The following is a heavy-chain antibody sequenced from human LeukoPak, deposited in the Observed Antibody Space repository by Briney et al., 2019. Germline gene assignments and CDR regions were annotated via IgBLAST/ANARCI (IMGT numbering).Heavy chain of an antibody. Sequence: GGSLRLSCAASGFTFSTYDFHWVRPTTGKGLEWVSATGTAGDTWYSGSVKGRFTISRENAKSSMYLQMNSLRVGDTAVYYCARQNRNGFDYWGQGTLVTVSS. V-gene: IGHV3-13*01. CDR1: GFTFSTYD. CDR3: ARQNRNGFDY. J-gene: IGHJ4*02. D-gene: IGHD2-8*01. CDR2: TGTAGDT.